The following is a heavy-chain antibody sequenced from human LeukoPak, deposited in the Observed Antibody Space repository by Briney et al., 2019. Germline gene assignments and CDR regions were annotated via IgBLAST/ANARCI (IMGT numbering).Heavy chain of an antibody. D-gene: IGHD4-23*01. Sequence: PSETLSLTCAVSGGSISGSDWWSWVRQPPGKGLEWIGEIYHSGSTNYNPSLKSRVTILVDKSKNQFSLKLSSVTAADTAVYYCARNGGNSDFDYWGQGTLVTVSS. CDR3: ARNGGNSDFDY. CDR2: IYHSGST. J-gene: IGHJ4*02. CDR1: GGSISGSDW. V-gene: IGHV4-4*02.